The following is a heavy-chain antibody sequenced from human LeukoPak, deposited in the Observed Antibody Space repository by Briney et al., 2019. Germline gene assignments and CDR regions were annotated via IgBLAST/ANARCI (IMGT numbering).Heavy chain of an antibody. J-gene: IGHJ6*02. V-gene: IGHV3-30-3*01. CDR1: GFTFSSYA. CDR2: ISYDGSNK. CDR3: AREAGGSAPYYYYYGMDV. D-gene: IGHD1-26*01. Sequence: PGRSLRLSCAASGFTFSSYAMHWVRQAPGKGLEWVAVISYDGSNKYYADSVKGLFTISRDNSKNTLYLQMNSLRAEDTAVYYCAREAGGSAPYYYYYGMDVWGQGTTVTVSS.